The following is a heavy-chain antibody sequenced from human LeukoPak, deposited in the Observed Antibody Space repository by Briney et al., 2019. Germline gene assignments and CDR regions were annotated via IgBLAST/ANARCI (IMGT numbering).Heavy chain of an antibody. CDR1: GGSISSYY. V-gene: IGHV4-59*01. Sequence: PSETLSLTCTVSGGSISSYYWSWIRQPPGKGLEWIGYIYYSGSTNYNPSLKSRVTISVDTSKNQFSLKLSSVTAADTAVYYCARDRLYYDSSGSHVPYFDYWGQGTLVTVSS. CDR3: ARDRLYYDSSGSHVPYFDY. D-gene: IGHD3-22*01. J-gene: IGHJ4*02. CDR2: IYYSGST.